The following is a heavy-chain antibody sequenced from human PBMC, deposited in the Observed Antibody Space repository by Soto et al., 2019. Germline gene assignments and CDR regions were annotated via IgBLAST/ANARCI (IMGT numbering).Heavy chain of an antibody. CDR1: GFTFSSYA. D-gene: IGHD3-3*02. Sequence: GGSLRLSCAASGFTFSSYAMSWVRQAPGKGLEWVSAISGSGGSTYYADSVKGRFTISRDNSKNTLYLQMNSLRAEDTAVYYCAKFASLAVRPKRQPPHFDYWGQGTLVTVSS. CDR3: AKFASLAVRPKRQPPHFDY. J-gene: IGHJ4*02. CDR2: ISGSGGST. V-gene: IGHV3-23*01.